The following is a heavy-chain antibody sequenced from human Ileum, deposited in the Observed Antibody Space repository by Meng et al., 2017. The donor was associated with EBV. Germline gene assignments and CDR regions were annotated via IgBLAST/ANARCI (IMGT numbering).Heavy chain of an antibody. J-gene: IGHJ4*02. D-gene: IGHD1-7*01. Sequence: RVRRQESGQGLVKPCGPLSIPCNASDDPITSGPYLWDWNRPPQGKGLEWIATIAYYRHNYYNPSLKSRVTVSKDLSKKQFSLKLSSVTAADTAVYYCARDSGNYRVDHWGQGTLVTVSS. CDR2: IAYYRHN. V-gene: IGHV4-39*06. CDR1: DDPITSGPYL. CDR3: ARDSGNYRVDH.